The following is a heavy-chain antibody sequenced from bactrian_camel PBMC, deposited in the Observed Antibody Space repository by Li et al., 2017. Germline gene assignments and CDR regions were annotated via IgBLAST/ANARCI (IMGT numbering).Heavy chain of an antibody. D-gene: IGHD3*01. CDR1: GDTLSDYC. Sequence: HVQLVESGGGSVQPGGSLRFSCKATGDTLSDYCRGWSRQSSGKEREGVAVLDSSGSADYADSMKGRFKISQDNAKNSLYLQMNLLNPEDTAMYYCAVEDSYDCYAPSWLTRGDSRYWGRGTQVTVS. CDR3: AVEDSYDCYAPSWLTRGDSRY. V-gene: IGHV3S53*01. CDR2: LDSSGSA. J-gene: IGHJ4*01.